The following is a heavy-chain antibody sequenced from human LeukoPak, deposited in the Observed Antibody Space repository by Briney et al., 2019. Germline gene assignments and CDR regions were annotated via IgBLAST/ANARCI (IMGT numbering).Heavy chain of an antibody. D-gene: IGHD1-26*01. CDR3: ARDSIVGATHGY. CDR2: ISSSSTI. CDR1: GFTFSSYS. V-gene: IGHV3-48*04. Sequence: GGSLRLSCAASGFTFSSYSMNWVRQAPGKGLEWVSYISSSSTIYYADSVKGRFTISRDNAKNSLYLQMNSLRAEDTAVYYCARDSIVGATHGYWGQGTLVTVSS. J-gene: IGHJ4*02.